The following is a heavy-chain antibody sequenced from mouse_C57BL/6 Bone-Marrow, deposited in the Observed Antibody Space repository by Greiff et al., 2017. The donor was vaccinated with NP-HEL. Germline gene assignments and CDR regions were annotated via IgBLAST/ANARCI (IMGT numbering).Heavy chain of an antibody. CDR2: IYPRSGNT. Sequence: VKLMESGAELARPGASVKLSCKASGYTFTSYGISWVKQRTGQGLEWIGEIYPRSGNTYYNEKFKGKATLTADKSSSTAYMELRSLTSEDSAVYFCARSEYDSDYWGQGTTLTVSS. D-gene: IGHD2-4*01. V-gene: IGHV1-81*01. CDR3: ARSEYDSDY. J-gene: IGHJ2*01. CDR1: GYTFTSYG.